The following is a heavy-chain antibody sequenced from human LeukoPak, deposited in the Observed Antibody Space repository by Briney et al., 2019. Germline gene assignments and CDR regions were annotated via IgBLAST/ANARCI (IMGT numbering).Heavy chain of an antibody. CDR1: GFTLSSYS. CDR2: ISSSSSYM. J-gene: IGHJ3*02. Sequence: GGSLRLSCAASGFTLSSYSMNWVRQAPGKGLEWVSSISSSSSYMYYADSVKGRFTISRDNAKNSLYLQMNSLRAEDTAVYYCARSRLDYYGSSGYPYAFDIWGQGTMVTVSS. CDR3: ARSRLDYYGSSGYPYAFDI. V-gene: IGHV3-21*01. D-gene: IGHD3-22*01.